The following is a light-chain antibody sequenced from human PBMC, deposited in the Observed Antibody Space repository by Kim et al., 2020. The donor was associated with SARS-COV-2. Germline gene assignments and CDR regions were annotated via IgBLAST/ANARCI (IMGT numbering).Light chain of an antibody. CDR2: SDN. Sequence: QSVLTQPPSASATPGQRVTISCSGSSSNIESNSVSWYQRLPGASPKLLIYSDNERPSGVPDRFSGSKSGTSASLAISGLLSEDEADYDCASWDDSLNGWVFGGGIQLTVL. CDR3: ASWDDSLNGWV. V-gene: IGLV1-44*01. CDR1: SSNIESNS. J-gene: IGLJ3*02.